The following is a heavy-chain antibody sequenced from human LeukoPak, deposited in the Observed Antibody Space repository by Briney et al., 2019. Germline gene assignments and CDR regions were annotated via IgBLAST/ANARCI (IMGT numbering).Heavy chain of an antibody. CDR1: GYTLTELS. Sequence: ASVKVSCKVSGYTLTELSMHWVRQAPGKGLEWMGGFNPEAGETIYAQRFQGRVTITADKSTSTAYMELSSLRSEDTAVYYCARDASSGSYYDPFDYWGQGTLVTVSS. V-gene: IGHV1-24*01. CDR2: FNPEAGET. D-gene: IGHD1-26*01. CDR3: ARDASSGSYYDPFDY. J-gene: IGHJ4*02.